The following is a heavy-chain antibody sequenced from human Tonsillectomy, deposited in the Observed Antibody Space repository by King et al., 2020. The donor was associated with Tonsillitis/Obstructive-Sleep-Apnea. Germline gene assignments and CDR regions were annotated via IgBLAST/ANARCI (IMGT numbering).Heavy chain of an antibody. Sequence: QLQESGPGLVKPSETLSLTCTVSGGSISSSSYYWGWIRQPPGKGLEWIGSIYYSGSTYYNPSLKSRVTISVDTSKNQFSLKLSSVTAADTAVYYCARDRVEWALLNYYYYGMDVWGQGTTVTVSS. V-gene: IGHV4-39*07. J-gene: IGHJ6*02. CDR2: IYYSGST. CDR1: GGSISSSSYY. CDR3: ARDRVEWALLNYYYYGMDV. D-gene: IGHD1-26*01.